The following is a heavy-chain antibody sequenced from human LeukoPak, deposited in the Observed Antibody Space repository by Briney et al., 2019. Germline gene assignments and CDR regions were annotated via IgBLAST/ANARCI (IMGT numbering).Heavy chain of an antibody. CDR1: GFTFSSYA. V-gene: IGHV3-23*01. D-gene: IGHD1-26*01. CDR2: ISGSGGST. J-gene: IGHJ4*02. Sequence: PGGSLRLSCAASGFTFSSYAMSWVRQAPGKGLEWVSAISGSGGSTYYADSEKGRFTISRDNSKNTLYLQMNSLRAEDTAVYYCATVGGGSSRPYYFDYWGQGALVTVSS. CDR3: ATVGGGSSRPYYFDY.